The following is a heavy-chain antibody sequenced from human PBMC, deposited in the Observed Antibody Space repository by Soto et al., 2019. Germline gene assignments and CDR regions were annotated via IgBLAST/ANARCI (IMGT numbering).Heavy chain of an antibody. CDR1: GFTFSSYA. Sequence: QLGGPLRLSCAASGFTFSSYAMSWVRQAPGKGLEWVSAISGSGGSTYYTDSVKGRFTISRDNSKNTLYLQMNSLRAEDTAVYYCARASGYCSGGSCYSDYWGQGTLVTVSS. J-gene: IGHJ4*02. CDR3: ARASGYCSGGSCYSDY. D-gene: IGHD2-15*01. V-gene: IGHV3-23*01. CDR2: ISGSGGST.